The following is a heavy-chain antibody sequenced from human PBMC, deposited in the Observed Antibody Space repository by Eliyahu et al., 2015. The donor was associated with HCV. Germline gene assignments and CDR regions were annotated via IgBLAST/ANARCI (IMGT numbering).Heavy chain of an antibody. CDR2: IHXSGST. J-gene: IGHJ5*02. V-gene: IGHV4-59*01. Sequence: QVQLQESGPGLVKPSETLSLTCTVSGGSITTYYWSWIRQPPGKGXEWIGYIHXSGSTNYNPXLKSRVTISLXTSKNQFSLNLTSVTAADTAVYYCASGGGGIAVAGTGGWFDPWGQGILVTVSS. CDR1: GGSITTYY. D-gene: IGHD6-19*01. CDR3: ASGGGGIAVAGTGGWFDP.